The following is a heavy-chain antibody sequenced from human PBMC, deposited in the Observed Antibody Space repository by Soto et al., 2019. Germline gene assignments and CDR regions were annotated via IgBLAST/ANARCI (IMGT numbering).Heavy chain of an antibody. D-gene: IGHD2-2*02. CDR3: ARGGYCSSTSCYTQRGGVERRLYYYYGMDV. CDR1: GFTFSNYG. J-gene: IGHJ6*02. CDR2: IWSDGSNK. V-gene: IGHV3-33*01. Sequence: QPGGSLRLSCAASGFTFSNYGMHWVRQAPGKGLEWVAVIWSDGSNKYYADSVKGRFTISRDNSKNTLYLQMNSVRAEDTAVYYCARGGYCSSTSCYTQRGGVERRLYYYYGMDVWGQGTTVTVSS.